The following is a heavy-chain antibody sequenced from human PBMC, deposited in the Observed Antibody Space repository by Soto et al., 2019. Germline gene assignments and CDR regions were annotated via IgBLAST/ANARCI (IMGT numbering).Heavy chain of an antibody. Sequence: GASVNVSCKASGYTFTGYYMHWVRQAPGQGLEWMGWINPNSGGTNYAQKFQGRVTMTRDTSISTAYMELSRLRSDDTAVYYCARVLRPNTVWFDPWGQGTLVTVSS. D-gene: IGHD4-17*01. J-gene: IGHJ5*02. CDR1: GYTFTGYY. CDR2: INPNSGGT. CDR3: ARVLRPNTVWFDP. V-gene: IGHV1-2*02.